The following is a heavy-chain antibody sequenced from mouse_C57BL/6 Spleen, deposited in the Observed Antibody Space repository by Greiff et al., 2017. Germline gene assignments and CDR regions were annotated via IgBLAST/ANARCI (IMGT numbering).Heavy chain of an antibody. CDR2: IDPSDSYT. CDR3: ARWRDYVLFAY. Sequence: VQLQQPGAELVKPGASVKLSCKASGYTFTSYWMQWVKQRPGQGLEWIGEIDPSDSYTNYNQKFKGKATLTVDTSSSTAYMQLSSLTSEDSAVYYCARWRDYVLFAYWGQGTLVTVSA. J-gene: IGHJ3*01. V-gene: IGHV1-50*01. CDR1: GYTFTSYW. D-gene: IGHD2-4*01.